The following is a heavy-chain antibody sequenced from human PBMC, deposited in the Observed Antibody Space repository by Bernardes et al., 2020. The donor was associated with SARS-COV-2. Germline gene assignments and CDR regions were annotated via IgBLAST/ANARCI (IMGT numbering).Heavy chain of an antibody. Sequence: GGSLRLSCAASGFTFSSYAMHWVRQAPGKGLEWVAVISYDGSNKYYADSVKGRFTISRDNSKNTLYLQMNSLRAEDTAVYYCARDPVTGDHIKEAYANWFDPWGQGTLVTVSS. D-gene: IGHD4-17*01. J-gene: IGHJ5*02. CDR2: ISYDGSNK. V-gene: IGHV3-30-3*01. CDR3: ARDPVTGDHIKEAYANWFDP. CDR1: GFTFSSYA.